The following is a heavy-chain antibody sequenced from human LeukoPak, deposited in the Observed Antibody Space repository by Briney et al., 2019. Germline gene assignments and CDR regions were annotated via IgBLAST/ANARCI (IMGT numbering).Heavy chain of an antibody. CDR2: IYYSGST. J-gene: IGHJ4*02. D-gene: IGHD5-18*01. Sequence: SETLSLTCTVAGGSISSYYWSWVRQPPGKGLEWIGYIYYSGSTNYNPSLKSRVTISVDTSKNQFSLKLSSVTAADTAVYYCARHLKNAAMVYFDYWGQGTLVTVSS. V-gene: IGHV4-59*01. CDR1: GGSISSYY. CDR3: ARHLKNAAMVYFDY.